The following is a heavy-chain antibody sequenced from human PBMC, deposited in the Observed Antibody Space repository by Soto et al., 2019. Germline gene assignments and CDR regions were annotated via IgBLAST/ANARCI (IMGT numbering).Heavy chain of an antibody. CDR1: GFTFSSYA. V-gene: IGHV3-23*01. CDR2: ISGSGGST. Sequence: PGGSLRLSCAASGFTFSSYAMSWVRQAPGKGLEWVSAISGSGGSTYYAYSVKGRFTISRDNSKNTLYLQMNSLRAEDTAVYYCAKDFGGRNYDFWSGYPERPFDYWGQGTLVTVSS. D-gene: IGHD3-3*01. CDR3: AKDFGGRNYDFWSGYPERPFDY. J-gene: IGHJ4*02.